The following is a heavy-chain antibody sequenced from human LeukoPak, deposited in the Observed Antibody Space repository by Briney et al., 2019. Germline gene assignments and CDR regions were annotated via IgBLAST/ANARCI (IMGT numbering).Heavy chain of an antibody. Sequence: PGGSLRLSCAASGFTFSDYYMSWIRQAPGKGLEWVSYISSSGSTIYYADSVKGRFTISGDNAKNSLYLQMNSLRAEDTAVYYCARVYDILTGYYGPLDYWGQGTLVTVSS. D-gene: IGHD3-9*01. CDR1: GFTFSDYY. J-gene: IGHJ4*02. V-gene: IGHV3-11*01. CDR2: ISSSGSTI. CDR3: ARVYDILTGYYGPLDY.